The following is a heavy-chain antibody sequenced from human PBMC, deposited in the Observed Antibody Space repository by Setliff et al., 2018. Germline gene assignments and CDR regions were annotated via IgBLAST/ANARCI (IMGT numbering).Heavy chain of an antibody. Sequence: LRLSCVGSGFTFGTYTMNWIRQAPGKGLEWVSSISRDSLHIYYADSVKDRFIISRDNSKNTVYLQMNSLRAADTAVYHCARVGQATVVTAIHGALDYWGQGTLVTVSS. V-gene: IGHV3-21*01. D-gene: IGHD2-21*02. CDR1: GFTFGTYT. CDR3: ARVGQATVVTAIHGALDY. CDR2: ISRDSLHI. J-gene: IGHJ4*02.